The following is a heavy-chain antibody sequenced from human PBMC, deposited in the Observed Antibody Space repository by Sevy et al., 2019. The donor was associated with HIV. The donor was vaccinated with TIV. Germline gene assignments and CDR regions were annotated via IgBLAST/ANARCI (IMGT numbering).Heavy chain of an antibody. CDR3: ARERRSSGIDY. CDR2: IWYEGINK. Sequence: GGSLRLSCAASGFAPSTYGMHWVRQAPGKGLEWVAIIWYEGINKDYAEPVKGRFTISRDNSKNTLYLQMNSLRVDDTAVYYCARERRSSGIDYWGQGTLVTVSS. D-gene: IGHD3-10*01. V-gene: IGHV3-33*01. J-gene: IGHJ4*01. CDR1: GFAPSTYG.